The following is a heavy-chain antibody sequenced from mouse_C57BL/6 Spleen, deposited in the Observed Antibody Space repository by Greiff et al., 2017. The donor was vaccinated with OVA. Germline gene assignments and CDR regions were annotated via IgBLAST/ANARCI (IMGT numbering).Heavy chain of an antibody. Sequence: VQLVESGAELVRPGASVTLSCKASGYTFTDYEMHWVKQTPVHGLEWIGAIDPETGGTAYNQKFKGKAILTADKSSSTAYMELRSLTSEDSAVYYCTRWLLLSYAMDYWGQGTSVTVSS. V-gene: IGHV1-15*01. D-gene: IGHD2-3*01. CDR1: GYTFTDYE. J-gene: IGHJ4*01. CDR2: IDPETGGT. CDR3: TRWLLLSYAMDY.